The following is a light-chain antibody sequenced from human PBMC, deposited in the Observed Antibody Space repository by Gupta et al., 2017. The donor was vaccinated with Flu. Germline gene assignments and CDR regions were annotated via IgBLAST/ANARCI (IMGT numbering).Light chain of an antibody. J-gene: IGLJ3*02. CDR2: VNSDGSH. CDR3: QTWGTGIHV. V-gene: IGLV4-69*01. Sequence: SGHSSYAIAWHQQQPEKGPRYLMKVNSDGSHSKGDGIPDRFSGSSSGAERYLTISSLQSEDEADYYCQTWGTGIHVFGGGTKLTVL. CDR1: SGHSSYA.